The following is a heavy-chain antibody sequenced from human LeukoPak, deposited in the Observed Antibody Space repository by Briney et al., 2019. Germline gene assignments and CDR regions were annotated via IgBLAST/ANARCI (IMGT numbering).Heavy chain of an antibody. Sequence: RGSRTPSCLVSGFSVRDYDMSWVRQAPGKGLEWVSLISGSGGSTNYADSVKGRFTISRDNSKNTLFLQMNSLRAEDTAVYYCPKKRGHSEHGAYFLLWGRGTLVTVSS. CDR2: ISGSGGST. D-gene: IGHD1-26*01. CDR1: GFSVRDYD. J-gene: IGHJ2*01. CDR3: PKKRGHSEHGAYFLL. V-gene: IGHV3-23*01.